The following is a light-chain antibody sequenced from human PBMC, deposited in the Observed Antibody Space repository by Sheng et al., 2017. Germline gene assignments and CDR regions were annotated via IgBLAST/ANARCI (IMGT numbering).Light chain of an antibody. V-gene: IGKV1-NL1*01. CDR3: QQYYSTSLIS. CDR1: QGVRNS. CDR2: AAS. J-gene: IGKJ5*01. Sequence: DIQMTQSPSSLSASVGDRVTITCRASQGVRNSLAWYQQKPGKAPKLLLYAASTLESGVPSRFSGSGSGTDCTLTISSLQPEDFATYYCQQYYSTSLISFGQGTRLEIK.